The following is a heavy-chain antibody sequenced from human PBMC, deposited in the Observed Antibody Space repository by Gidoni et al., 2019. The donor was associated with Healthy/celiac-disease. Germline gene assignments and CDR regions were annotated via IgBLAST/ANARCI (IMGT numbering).Heavy chain of an antibody. CDR1: GFPFRSYG. CDR2: ISYDGSNK. D-gene: IGHD1-26*01. V-gene: IGHV3-30*18. J-gene: IGHJ2*01. Sequence: QVQLVESGGGVVQPGRSLRLSCAASGFPFRSYGMHWVRQAPGKGLEWVAVISYDGSNKYYADSVKGRFTISRDNSKNTLYLQMNSLRAEDTAVYYCAKDHSGSYSFWYFDLWGRGTLVTVSS. CDR3: AKDHSGSYSFWYFDL.